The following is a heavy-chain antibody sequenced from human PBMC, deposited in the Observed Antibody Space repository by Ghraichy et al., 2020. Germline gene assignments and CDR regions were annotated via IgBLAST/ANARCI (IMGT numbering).Heavy chain of an antibody. D-gene: IGHD3-3*01. Sequence: ASVKVSCKASGYTFTSYYMHWVRQAPGQGLEWMGIINPSGGSTSYAQKFQGRVTMTRDTSTSTVYMELSSLRSEDTAVYYCARFPLEWWGSYGMDVWGQGTTVTVSS. V-gene: IGHV1-46*03. J-gene: IGHJ6*02. CDR1: GYTFTSYY. CDR3: ARFPLEWWGSYGMDV. CDR2: INPSGGST.